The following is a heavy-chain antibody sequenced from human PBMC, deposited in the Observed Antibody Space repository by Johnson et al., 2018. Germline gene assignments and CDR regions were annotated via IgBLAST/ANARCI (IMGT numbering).Heavy chain of an antibody. CDR1: GFSFSSYT. V-gene: IGHV3-21*01. CDR2: ISSSSSYK. Sequence: VQLVESGGGLVTPGGSLRLSCAASGFSFSSYTMNWVRQAPGKGLEWVSSISSSSSYKYHADSVKGRFTISRDNAKSSLFLQMNSLRSEDTAVYFCARGSLTGTTGGAFDIWGQGTMVAVSS. CDR3: ARGSLTGTTGGAFDI. D-gene: IGHD1-7*01. J-gene: IGHJ3*02.